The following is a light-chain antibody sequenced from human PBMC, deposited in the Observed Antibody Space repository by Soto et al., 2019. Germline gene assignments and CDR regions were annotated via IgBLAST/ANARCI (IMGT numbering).Light chain of an antibody. Sequence: QSALTQPDSVSGSPGQSITISCTGTSSDIGAHDDVSWYQQHPGKVPKLLIYGVTDRPSGISNRFSGSKSGNVASLTISGLQAEDEADYYCCSYTSDLTPYVFGTGTKVTVL. CDR2: GVT. J-gene: IGLJ1*01. CDR1: SSDIGAHDD. CDR3: CSYTSDLTPYV. V-gene: IGLV2-14*03.